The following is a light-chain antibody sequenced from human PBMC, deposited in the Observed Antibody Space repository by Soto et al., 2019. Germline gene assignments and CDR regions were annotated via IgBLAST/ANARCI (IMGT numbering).Light chain of an antibody. Sequence: IALTQSPGTLSLSPGERATLSCRARQRVSSNYVAWYQHKPGQAPRLLIHGASIRATGIPDRFSGSGSGTDFTLTISRLEPEDFAVYYCHQYGTLPYAFGQGTKLQIK. CDR3: HQYGTLPYA. CDR2: GAS. J-gene: IGKJ2*01. V-gene: IGKV3-20*01. CDR1: QRVSSNY.